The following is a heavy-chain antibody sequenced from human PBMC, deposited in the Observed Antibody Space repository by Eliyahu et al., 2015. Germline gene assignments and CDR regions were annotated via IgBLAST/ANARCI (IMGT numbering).Heavy chain of an antibody. CDR3: ARSYVFYNGMDV. CDR1: GFTFSRYW. CDR2: INQDGNEK. D-gene: IGHD2-8*01. J-gene: IGHJ6*02. Sequence: EVQLVESGGGLVRPGGSLXLSWAASGFTFSRYWMTWXRQAPGKGLEWVANINQDGNEKYYLDSVKGRFTISRLNAENSLDLQMNSLRVEDTAVYYCARSYVFYNGMDVWGQGTTVTVSS. V-gene: IGHV3-7*01.